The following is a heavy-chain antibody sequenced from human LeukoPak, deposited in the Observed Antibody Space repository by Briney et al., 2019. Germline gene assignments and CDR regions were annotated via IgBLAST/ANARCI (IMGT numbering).Heavy chain of an antibody. CDR1: GYTFTCYY. V-gene: IGHV1-46*01. D-gene: IGHD6-13*01. CDR3: ASLAAAGRNAFDI. Sequence: GASVKVSCKASGYTFTCYYMHWVRQAPGQGLEWMGIINPSRGSTSYAQKFQGRVTMTRDTSTSTVYMELSSLRSEDTAVYYCASLAAAGRNAFDIWAKGQWSPSLQ. J-gene: IGHJ3*02. CDR2: INPSRGST.